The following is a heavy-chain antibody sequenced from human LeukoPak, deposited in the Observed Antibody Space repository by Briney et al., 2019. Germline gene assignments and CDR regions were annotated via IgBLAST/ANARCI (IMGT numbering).Heavy chain of an antibody. Sequence: GGSLRLSCAASGFTFSSYGMHWVRQAPGKGLEWVAVISYDGSNKYYADSVKGRFTISRDNSKNTLYLQMNSLRAEDTAVYYCAKEWYYYDSSGYYYDYWGQGTLVTVSS. J-gene: IGHJ4*02. CDR1: GFTFSSYG. CDR3: AKEWYYYDSSGYYYDY. D-gene: IGHD3-22*01. CDR2: ISYDGSNK. V-gene: IGHV3-30*18.